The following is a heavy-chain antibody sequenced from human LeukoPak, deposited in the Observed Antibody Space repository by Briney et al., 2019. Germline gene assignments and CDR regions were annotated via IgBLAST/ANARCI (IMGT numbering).Heavy chain of an antibody. CDR1: GFIFDDFA. V-gene: IGHV3-43*02. Sequence: GGSLRLSCSASGFIFDDFAMHWVRQAPGKGLEWVSLLTGDGDSTFYADSVKGRFTISRDNAKNSLYLQMNSLRVEDTAVYYCARDTAAVPAGDYWGQGTLVTVSS. J-gene: IGHJ4*02. D-gene: IGHD2-2*01. CDR2: LTGDGDST. CDR3: ARDTAAVPAGDY.